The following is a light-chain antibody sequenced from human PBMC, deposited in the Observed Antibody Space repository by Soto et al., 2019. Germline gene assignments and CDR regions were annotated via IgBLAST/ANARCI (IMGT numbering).Light chain of an antibody. CDR2: DAS. CDR1: QSVSGK. V-gene: IGKV3-15*01. Sequence: EIVMTQSPVTLSVSPGERATLSCRASQSVSGKLAWYQQKPGQPPRLLIYDASTRATGVPARFSGSGSGTEFTLTISSLQSEEGGVYYCKQYSNWRTFGQGPNVEIK. CDR3: KQYSNWRT. J-gene: IGKJ1*01.